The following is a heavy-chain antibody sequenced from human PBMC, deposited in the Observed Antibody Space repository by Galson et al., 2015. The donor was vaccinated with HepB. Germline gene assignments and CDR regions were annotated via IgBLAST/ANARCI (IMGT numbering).Heavy chain of an antibody. CDR1: GFTFSDFG. CDR3: ARDLKEIEYSSGWYGDYMDV. D-gene: IGHD6-19*01. V-gene: IGHV3-23*01. Sequence: SLRLSCAASGFTFSDFGMSWVRQAPGKGLEWVSDISGSGETTSYADSVKGRFTISRDTSRNTLYLQMNSLRVEDTAFYYCARDLKEIEYSSGWYGDYMDVWGKGTTVTVSS. CDR2: ISGSGETT. J-gene: IGHJ6*03.